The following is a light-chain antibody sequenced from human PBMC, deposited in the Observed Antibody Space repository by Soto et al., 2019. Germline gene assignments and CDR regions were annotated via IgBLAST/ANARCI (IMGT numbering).Light chain of an antibody. CDR1: QGISSY. Sequence: IQLTQSPSSLSASVGDRVTITCRASQGISSYLAWYQQKPGKAPKLLIYDASTLQSGVPSRFSGSGSGTDFTLTISSLQTEDFATYYCQQLNSSPITFGQGTRLEI. J-gene: IGKJ5*01. V-gene: IGKV1-9*01. CDR3: QQLNSSPIT. CDR2: DAS.